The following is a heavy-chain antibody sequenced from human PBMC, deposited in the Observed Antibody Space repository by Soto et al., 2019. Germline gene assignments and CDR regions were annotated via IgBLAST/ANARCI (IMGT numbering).Heavy chain of an antibody. CDR2: VYHSGST. J-gene: IGHJ4*03. CDR1: GDSIRCGVHY. CDR3: ARDTGLAPTVWGY. Sequence: NPSETLSLNCRVSGDSIRCGVHYWNWIRHFPGKGLEWIGYVYHSGSTHYNPSLRGRLTISIDTSKNQFSLRLISVTAADTALYYCARDTGLAPTVWGYWGHGTQVSVS. V-gene: IGHV4-31*03. D-gene: IGHD7-27*01.